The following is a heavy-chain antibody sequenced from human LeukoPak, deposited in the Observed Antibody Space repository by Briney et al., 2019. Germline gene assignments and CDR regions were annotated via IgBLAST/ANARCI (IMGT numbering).Heavy chain of an antibody. CDR3: ARRFCSGGTCHIGYYYYMDV. CDR2: IRYDGSKK. J-gene: IGHJ6*03. V-gene: IGHV3-30*02. D-gene: IGHD2-15*01. CDR1: GFTFSNYD. Sequence: GGSLRLSCAASGFTFSNYDMHWVRQAPGKGLEWVTFIRYDGSKKYYADSVKGRFTISRDNSKNTLFIQMNTLRADDTAVYYCARRFCSGGTCHIGYYYYMDVWGTGTTVTVSS.